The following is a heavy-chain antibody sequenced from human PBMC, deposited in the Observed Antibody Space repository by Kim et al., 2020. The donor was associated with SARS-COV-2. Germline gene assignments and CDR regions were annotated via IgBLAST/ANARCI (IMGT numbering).Heavy chain of an antibody. CDR3: ASRITTSFDN. D-gene: IGHD3-10*01. Sequence: GGSLRLSCAASGFTFSSYWMHWVRQAPGKGLVWVSCIKSDGSSPMYGDAVSGRFTVSRDNARNTLHLQMNSLRAEDTAVYYCASRITTSFDNWGQGILVTVSS. J-gene: IGHJ4*02. V-gene: IGHV3-74*03. CDR1: GFTFSSYW. CDR2: IKSDGSSP.